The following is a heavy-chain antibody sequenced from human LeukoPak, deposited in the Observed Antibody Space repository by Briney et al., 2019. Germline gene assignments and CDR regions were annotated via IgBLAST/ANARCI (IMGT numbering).Heavy chain of an antibody. J-gene: IGHJ5*02. V-gene: IGHV1-18*04. CDR1: GYRFTSYG. Sequence: ASVKVSCKASGYRFTSYGISWVRQAPGQGLEWMGWVSAYNGNTNYAQKFQGRVTMTTDTSTSTAYMEVRSLRSDDTAVYYCARVDLLWTGHYSANWFDPWGQGTPVTVSS. CDR2: VSAYNGNT. D-gene: IGHD3/OR15-3a*01. CDR3: ARVDLLWTGHYSANWFDP.